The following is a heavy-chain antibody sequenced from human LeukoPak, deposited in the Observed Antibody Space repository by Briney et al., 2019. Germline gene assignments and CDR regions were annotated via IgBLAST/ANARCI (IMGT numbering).Heavy chain of an antibody. D-gene: IGHD1-7*01. CDR2: ISDSGIST. CDR1: GFTFNNYA. J-gene: IGHJ4*02. Sequence: PGGSLRLSCAASGFTFNNYAMTWVRQAPEKGLEWVSSISDSGISTYYGDSVKGRFTISRDNSKNTLYLQMNSLRAEDTAVYYCAKGSRGNYDYWGQGTLVTVSS. CDR3: AKGSRGNYDY. V-gene: IGHV3-23*01.